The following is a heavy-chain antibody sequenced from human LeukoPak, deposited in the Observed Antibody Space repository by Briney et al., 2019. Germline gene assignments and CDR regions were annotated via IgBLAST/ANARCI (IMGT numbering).Heavy chain of an antibody. CDR3: AKDRDIVVVPAAITLDY. CDR1: GFTFSSYA. Sequence: GGSLRLSCAASGFTFSSYAMSWVRQTPGKGLEWVSAISGSGGSTYYADSVKGRFTISRDNSKNTLYLQMNSLRAEDTAVYYCAKDRDIVVVPAAITLDYWGQGTLVTVSS. J-gene: IGHJ4*02. CDR2: ISGSGGST. D-gene: IGHD2-2*02. V-gene: IGHV3-23*01.